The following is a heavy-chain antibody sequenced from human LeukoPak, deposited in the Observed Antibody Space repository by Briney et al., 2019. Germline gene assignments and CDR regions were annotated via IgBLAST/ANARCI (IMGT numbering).Heavy chain of an antibody. CDR2: IIPIFGTA. CDR1: GGTFSSYA. J-gene: IGHJ4*02. D-gene: IGHD6-6*01. Sequence: ASVKVSCKASGGTFSSYAISWVRQAPGQGLEWMGGIIPIFGTANYAQKFQGRVTMITDTSTSTAYMELRSLRSDDTAVYYCARGVTVAARGSYFDYWGQGTLVTVSS. CDR3: ARGVTVAARGSYFDY. V-gene: IGHV1-69*05.